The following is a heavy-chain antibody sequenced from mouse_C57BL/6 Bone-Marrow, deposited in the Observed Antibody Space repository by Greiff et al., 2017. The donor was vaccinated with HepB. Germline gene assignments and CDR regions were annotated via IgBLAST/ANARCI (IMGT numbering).Heavy chain of an antibody. J-gene: IGHJ3*01. Sequence: EVMLVESGGGLVKPGGSLKLSCAASGFTFSDYGMHWVRQAPEKGLEWVAYISSGSSTIYYADTVKGRFTISRDNAKNTLFLQMTSLRSEDTAIYYCARQDFYGNYFAYWGQGTLVTVSA. D-gene: IGHD2-1*01. V-gene: IGHV5-17*01. CDR3: ARQDFYGNYFAY. CDR2: ISSGSSTI. CDR1: GFTFSDYG.